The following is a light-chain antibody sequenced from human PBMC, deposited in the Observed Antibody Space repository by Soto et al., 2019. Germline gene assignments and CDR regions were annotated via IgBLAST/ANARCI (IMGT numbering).Light chain of an antibody. Sequence: EIVLTQSPGTLSLSPGDRATLSCRASQSVSSKLAWYRQKPGQAPRLLIYGASSRATGIPDRFSGSGSGTDFTLTISRLEPEDFAVHYCQQYGSSGRTFGQGTKVDIK. CDR3: QQYGSSGRT. CDR2: GAS. V-gene: IGKV3-20*01. J-gene: IGKJ1*01. CDR1: QSVSSK.